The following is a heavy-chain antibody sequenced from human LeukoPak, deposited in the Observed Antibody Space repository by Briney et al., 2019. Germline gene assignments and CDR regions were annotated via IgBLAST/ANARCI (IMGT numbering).Heavy chain of an antibody. J-gene: IGHJ4*02. CDR2: IYPGDSDV. D-gene: IGHD6-13*01. V-gene: IGHV5-51*01. CDR3: ARQGYNSTWDRYLAY. CDR1: GYRFSNYW. Sequence: GESLKISCKGSGYRFSNYWIGWVRQMPGKGLEWMGIIYPGDSDVRYSPSFQGQVTISADKSISTAYLQWSSLQASDTAMYYCARQGYNSTWDRYLAYWGQGTQVTVSS.